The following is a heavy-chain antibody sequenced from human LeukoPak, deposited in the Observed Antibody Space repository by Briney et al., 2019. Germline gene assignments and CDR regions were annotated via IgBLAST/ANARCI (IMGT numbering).Heavy chain of an antibody. Sequence: GGSLRLSCAASGFTVSSNYMSWVRQAPGKGLEWVSVIYSGGSTYYADSVKGRFTISRDNSKNTLYPQMNSLRAEDTAVYYCARVPGSGSYYYFDYWGQGTLVTVSS. CDR1: GFTVSSNY. J-gene: IGHJ4*02. V-gene: IGHV3-53*01. CDR2: IYSGGST. CDR3: ARVPGSGSYYYFDY. D-gene: IGHD3-10*01.